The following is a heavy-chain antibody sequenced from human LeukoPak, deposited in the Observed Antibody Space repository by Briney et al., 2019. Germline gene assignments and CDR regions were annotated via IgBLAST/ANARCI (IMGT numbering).Heavy chain of an antibody. J-gene: IGHJ4*02. D-gene: IGHD4-17*01. CDR2: ISSDGRNK. CDR3: ALPLRDGDFYFDY. Sequence: GRSLRLSCAASGFTFRSYGIHWVRQAPGKGLEWVAVISSDGRNKYYADSVKGRFTISRDNSKNTLYLQMNSLRAEDTAVYYCALPLRDGDFYFDYWGQGALSPSPQ. V-gene: IGHV3-30*03. CDR1: GFTFRSYG.